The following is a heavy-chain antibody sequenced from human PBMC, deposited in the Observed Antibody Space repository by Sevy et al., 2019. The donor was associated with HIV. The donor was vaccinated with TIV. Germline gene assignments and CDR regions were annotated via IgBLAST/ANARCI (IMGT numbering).Heavy chain of an antibody. CDR2: IKQDGSGK. J-gene: IGHJ4*02. CDR3: ARDWGSVH. V-gene: IGHV3-7*01. Sequence: GGSLRLSCTASGFTFSTYWITWVRQAPGKGLEWVANIKQDGSGKYYVDSVKGRFTISRDNAKNSLYLQMNSLRAEDTAVYYCARDWGSVHWGQGTLVTVSS. D-gene: IGHD3-16*01. CDR1: GFTFSTYW.